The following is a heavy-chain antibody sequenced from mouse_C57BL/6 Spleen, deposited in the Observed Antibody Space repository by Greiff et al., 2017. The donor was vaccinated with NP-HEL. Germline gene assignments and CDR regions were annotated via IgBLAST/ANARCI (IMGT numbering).Heavy chain of an antibody. V-gene: IGHV1-50*01. Sequence: VQLQQPGAELVKPGASVKLSCKASGYTFTSYWMQWVKQRPGQGLEWIGEIDPSDSHTNYNQKFKGKATLTVDTSSSTAYMQLSSLTSEDSAVYYCARSGRGFDYWGQGTTLTVSS. CDR2: IDPSDSHT. CDR3: ARSGRGFDY. CDR1: GYTFTSYW. J-gene: IGHJ2*01.